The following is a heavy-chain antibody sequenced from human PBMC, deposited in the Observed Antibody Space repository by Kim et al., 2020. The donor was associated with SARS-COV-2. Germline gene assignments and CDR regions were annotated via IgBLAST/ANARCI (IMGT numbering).Heavy chain of an antibody. CDR3: ARDGSGSYFGAFDI. CDR1: VFTFSIYA. V-gene: IGHV3-30*04. D-gene: IGHD3-10*01. J-gene: IGHJ3*02. CDR2: ISYDGSNK. Sequence: GGSLRLSCAASVFTFSIYAMHWVRQAPGKGLEWVAVISYDGSNKYYADSVKGRFTISRDNSKNTLYLQMNSLRAEDTAVYYCARDGSGSYFGAFDIWGQGTMVTVSS.